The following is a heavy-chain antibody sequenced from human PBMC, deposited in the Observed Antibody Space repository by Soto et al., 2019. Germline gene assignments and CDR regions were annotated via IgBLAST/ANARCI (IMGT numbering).Heavy chain of an antibody. V-gene: IGHV5-51*01. CDR3: ARQLTAAADIDY. J-gene: IGHJ4*02. CDR2: IDPGDSDT. CDR1: GYSFASYW. D-gene: IGHD6-13*01. Sequence: GESLKLSCKGSGYSFASYWIAWVRQMPVKGLEWMGIIDPGDSDTRYSPSFQGQVTISVDKSISTAYLQWSSLKASDTAMYYCARQLTAAADIDYWGQGTLVTVSS.